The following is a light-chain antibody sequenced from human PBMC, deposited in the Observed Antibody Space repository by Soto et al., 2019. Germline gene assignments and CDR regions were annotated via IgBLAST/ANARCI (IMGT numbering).Light chain of an antibody. J-gene: IGKJ4*01. CDR2: GAS. CDR1: QSVRSSH. Sequence: EIVLTQSPGTLFLSPGERATLSCRTSQSVRSSHLAWYQQKPGQAPRLLIYGASSRATGIPDRFSGSGSGTDFTLTISRLEPEDFAVYHCQQYSSSPLTFGGGTKVDIK. V-gene: IGKV3-20*01. CDR3: QQYSSSPLT.